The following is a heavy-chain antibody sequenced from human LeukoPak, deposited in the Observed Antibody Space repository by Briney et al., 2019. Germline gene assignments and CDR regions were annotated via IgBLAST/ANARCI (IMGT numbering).Heavy chain of an antibody. CDR2: IKQDGSEK. Sequence: GGSLRLSCAASGFTFSSYWVTWVRQTPGKGLEWVANIKQDGSEKYYVDSVKGRFTISRDNAKNSLYLQMNSLRAGDTAVYYCAKAAWDYDSSGYRGFDYWGQGTLVTVSS. CDR3: AKAAWDYDSSGYRGFDY. V-gene: IGHV3-7*03. D-gene: IGHD3-22*01. CDR1: GFTFSSYW. J-gene: IGHJ4*02.